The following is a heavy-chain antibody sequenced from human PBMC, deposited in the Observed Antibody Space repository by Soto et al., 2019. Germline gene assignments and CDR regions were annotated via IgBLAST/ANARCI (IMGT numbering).Heavy chain of an antibody. CDR2: IIPVFGTA. CDR3: SRGDATKIVVTTYYGMDV. Sequence: QVQLVQSGAEVKKPGSSVRVSCKASGGTLRNYGISWVRRAPGQGLEWMGGIIPVFGTANYAQKFQGRVTXXAXXSTSTVYMDVTSLRSEDTAVYYCSRGDATKIVVTTYYGMDVWGQGTTVTVSS. D-gene: IGHD4-17*01. V-gene: IGHV1-69*12. J-gene: IGHJ6*02. CDR1: GGTLRNYG.